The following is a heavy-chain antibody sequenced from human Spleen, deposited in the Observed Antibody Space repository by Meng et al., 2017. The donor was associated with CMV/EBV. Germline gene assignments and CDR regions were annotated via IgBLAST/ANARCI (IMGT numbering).Heavy chain of an antibody. CDR3: ARQWDYGYNSLDY. CDR2: IGSAGDR. J-gene: IGHJ4*02. V-gene: IGHV3-13*01. D-gene: IGHD3-16*01. Sequence: GGSLRLSCAASGFTLSNNYMNWVRQTPGKGLEWVSSIGSAGDRYYAGSVKGRFTISRENAKNSFSLQMNSLRVGDTAVYYCARQWDYGYNSLDYWGQGTLVTVSS. CDR1: GFTLSNNY.